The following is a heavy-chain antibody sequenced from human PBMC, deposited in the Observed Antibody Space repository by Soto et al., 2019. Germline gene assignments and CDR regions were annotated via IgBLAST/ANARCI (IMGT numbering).Heavy chain of an antibody. CDR2: IIPIFGTA. CDR3: ARVVYPAILARYGMDV. V-gene: IGHV1-69*13. D-gene: IGHD2-15*01. Sequence: GASVKVSCKASGGTFSSYAISWVRQAPGQGLEWMGGIIPIFGTANYAQKFQGRVTITADESTSTAYMELSSLRSEDTAVYYCARVVYPAILARYGMDVWGQGTTVTVSS. CDR1: GGTFSSYA. J-gene: IGHJ6*02.